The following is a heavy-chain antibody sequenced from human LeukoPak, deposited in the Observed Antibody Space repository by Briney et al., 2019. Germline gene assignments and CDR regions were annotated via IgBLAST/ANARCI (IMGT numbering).Heavy chain of an antibody. J-gene: IGHJ3*01. CDR2: IHTSGSN. V-gene: IGHV4-4*09. CDR1: GVSISPYY. Sequence: TTSETLSLTCAVSGVSISPYYWAWIRQPPGKGLEWIGYIHTSGSNNQYPSLKSRVTISVDKSKNHFSLRLTSVTAADTAVYYYARLSAAVHLGAFDLWGQGTMVTVSS. CDR3: ARLSAAVHLGAFDL. D-gene: IGHD3-3*01.